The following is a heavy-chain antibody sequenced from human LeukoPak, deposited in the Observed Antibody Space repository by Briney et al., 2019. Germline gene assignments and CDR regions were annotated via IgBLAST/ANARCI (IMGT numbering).Heavy chain of an antibody. CDR1: GFTFSSYA. CDR2: ISGSGGST. Sequence: PGGSLRLSCAASGFTFSSYAMSWVREAPGKGLEWVSAISGSGGSTYYADSVKGRFTISRDNSKNTLYLQMHSLRAEDTAVYYCAKETAMVYASPGAFDIWGQGTMVTVSS. V-gene: IGHV3-23*01. CDR3: AKETAMVYASPGAFDI. D-gene: IGHD2-8*01. J-gene: IGHJ3*02.